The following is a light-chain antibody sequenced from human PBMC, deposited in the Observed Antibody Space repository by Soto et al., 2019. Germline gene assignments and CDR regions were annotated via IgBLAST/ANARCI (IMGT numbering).Light chain of an antibody. J-gene: IGLJ3*02. CDR3: SSYTTSGTPV. Sequence: QSALTQPASVSGSPGQTITISCTGTSSDVGGYNYLSWYQQHPGKAPKVMIYEVSNRPSGFSNRFSGSKSGNTASLTIYGLQAEDEADYFCSSYTTSGTPVFGGGTKMTVL. CDR2: EVS. CDR1: SSDVGGYNY. V-gene: IGLV2-14*01.